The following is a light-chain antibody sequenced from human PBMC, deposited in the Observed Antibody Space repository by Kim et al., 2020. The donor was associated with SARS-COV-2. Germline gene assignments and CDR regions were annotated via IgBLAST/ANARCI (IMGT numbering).Light chain of an antibody. CDR2: GNS. Sequence: QRVTISCTGSSSNIGAGYDVHWYQQLPGTAPKLLIYGNSNRPSGVPDRFSGSKSGTSASPAITGLQAEDEADYYCQSYDSSLSGYVFGTGTKVTVL. CDR3: QSYDSSLSGYV. CDR1: SSNIGAGYD. J-gene: IGLJ1*01. V-gene: IGLV1-40*01.